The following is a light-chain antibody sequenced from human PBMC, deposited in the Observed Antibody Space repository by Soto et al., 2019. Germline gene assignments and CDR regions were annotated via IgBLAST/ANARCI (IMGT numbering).Light chain of an antibody. CDR2: LGS. CDR3: IQALQTPPT. V-gene: IGKV2-28*01. Sequence: EIVLTQSPLSLPVTPGEPASISCRSSQSLLYSNGYNYLVWYLQRPGQSPQLLIYLGSNRASGVPDRFSGSGSGTDFTLKISRVEAEDVGVYYCIQALQTPPTFGGVTKVEIK. J-gene: IGKJ4*01. CDR1: QSLLYSNGYNY.